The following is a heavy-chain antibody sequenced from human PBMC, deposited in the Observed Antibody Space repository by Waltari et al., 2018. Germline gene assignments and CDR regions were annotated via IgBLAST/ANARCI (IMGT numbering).Heavy chain of an antibody. CDR2: IIPIFGTA. V-gene: IGHV1-69*12. CDR1: GGTFSSYA. CDR3: ARGALDVPAAIGWYFDL. Sequence: QVQLVQSGAEVKKPGSSVKVSCKASGGTFSSYAISWLRQAPGQGLEWMGGIIPIFGTANYAQKFQGRVTITADESTSTAYMELSSLRSEDTAVYYCARGALDVPAAIGWYFDLWGRGTLVTVSS. J-gene: IGHJ2*01. D-gene: IGHD2-2*02.